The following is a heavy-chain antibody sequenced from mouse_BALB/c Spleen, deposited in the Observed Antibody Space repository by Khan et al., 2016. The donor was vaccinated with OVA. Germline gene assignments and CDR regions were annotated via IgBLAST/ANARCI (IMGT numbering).Heavy chain of an antibody. CDR1: ESTFTNYG. J-gene: IGHJ1*01. CDR2: INTYTGEP. Sequence: QIQLVQSGPELKKPGETVKISCKASESTFTNYGMNWVKQAPGKGLKWMGWINTYTGEPTSADDFKGRFAFSLETSASTAYLQINDLKNEDTATXFCARRKYRYDRYVDGWGAGTTVTVSS. D-gene: IGHD2-14*01. CDR3: ARRKYRYDRYVDG. V-gene: IGHV9-3-1*01.